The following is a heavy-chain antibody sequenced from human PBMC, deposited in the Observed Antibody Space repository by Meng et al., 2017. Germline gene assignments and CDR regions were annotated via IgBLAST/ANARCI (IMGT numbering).Heavy chain of an antibody. Sequence: GQLVQSGAEGKKPGAPVKAPCNASAHTLSSDGFAWVRQAPGQGLEWMGWINAYNGYTDYAQKFLGRVTLTTDTSTNTGYMELRSLTSDDTAVYYCATRGNPYLDCWGQGTLVTVSS. CDR3: ATRGNPYLDC. CDR2: INAYNGYT. J-gene: IGHJ4*02. V-gene: IGHV1-18*01. CDR1: AHTLSSDG.